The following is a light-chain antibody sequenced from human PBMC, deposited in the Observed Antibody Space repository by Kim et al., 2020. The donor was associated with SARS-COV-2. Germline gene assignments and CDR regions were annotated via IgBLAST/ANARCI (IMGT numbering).Light chain of an antibody. CDR1: SSNIGSDY. J-gene: IGLJ2*01. CDR3: ASWDDSLV. V-gene: IGLV1-47*01. Sequence: GTPGQRVTISLSGSSSNIGSDYVYWYQQLPGTAPKLLIYRNNQRPSGVPDRFSGSKSGTSASLAISGLRSEDEADYYCASWDDSLVFGGGTKVTVL. CDR2: RNN.